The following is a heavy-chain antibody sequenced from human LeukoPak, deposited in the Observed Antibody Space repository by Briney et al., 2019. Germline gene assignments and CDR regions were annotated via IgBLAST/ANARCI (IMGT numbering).Heavy chain of an antibody. D-gene: IGHD3-10*01. Sequence: SETLSLTCIVSGDSISSGNFWGWIRQPPGKGLDYIGNIDHRGNTYYNPSLKSRLTILLDTSRNQFSLRLSSVTAADTAVYYCARDPTYYYGSGSSHWGQGTLVTVSS. J-gene: IGHJ4*02. V-gene: IGHV4-38-2*02. CDR2: IDHRGNT. CDR3: ARDPTYYYGSGSSH. CDR1: GDSISSGNF.